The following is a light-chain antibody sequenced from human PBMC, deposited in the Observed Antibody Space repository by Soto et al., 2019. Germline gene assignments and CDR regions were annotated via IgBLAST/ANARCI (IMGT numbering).Light chain of an antibody. J-gene: IGLJ2*01. CDR3: QSYDSSNVV. CDR1: SGNIAINY. Sequence: NFMLTQPHSVSESPGKTVTISCTRSSGNIAINYVQWYQQRPGSAPTTVIYEDNQRPSGVPDRFSGSIDSSSNSASLTISGLKTEDEADYYCQSYDSSNVVFGGGTKLTVL. V-gene: IGLV6-57*04. CDR2: EDN.